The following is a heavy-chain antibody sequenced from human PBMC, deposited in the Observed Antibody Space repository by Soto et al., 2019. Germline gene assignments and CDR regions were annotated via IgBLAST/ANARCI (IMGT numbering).Heavy chain of an antibody. V-gene: IGHV6-1*01. CDR3: ARGQDHLGVLRYLYSFEFHYYYYSMDV. CDR1: GDSVSSNSDA. CDR2: TYYRSKWYN. D-gene: IGHD3-9*01. Sequence: PSQTLSLTCAISGDSVSSNSDAWNWIRKSPSRGLEWLGRTYYRSKWYNDYAVSVKSRITINPDTSKNQFSLQLNSVTPEDTAVYYCARGQDHLGVLRYLYSFEFHYYYYSMDVWGPGITVTVSS. J-gene: IGHJ6*02.